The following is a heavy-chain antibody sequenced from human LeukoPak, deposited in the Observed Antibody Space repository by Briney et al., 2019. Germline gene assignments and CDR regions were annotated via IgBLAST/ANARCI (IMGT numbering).Heavy chain of an antibody. J-gene: IGHJ4*01. D-gene: IGHD4-11*01. V-gene: IGHV3-33*03. Sequence: GGSLSLSCAAPGFSFNTYGMHWVRQAPGKGLEWVALIWYDGTITYYADSVKGRFTIFRDNSKNTLYLQLTSLRAEDTAMYYCAKVSVQYSSSSDAFDYWGNGTPVTVSS. CDR1: GFSFNTYG. CDR2: IWYDGTIT. CDR3: AKVSVQYSSSSDAFDY.